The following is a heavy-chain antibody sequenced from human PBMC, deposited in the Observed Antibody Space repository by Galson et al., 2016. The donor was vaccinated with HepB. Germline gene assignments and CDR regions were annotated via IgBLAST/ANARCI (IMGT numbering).Heavy chain of an antibody. CDR3: ARYGGGSVYYYGMDV. CDR1: GGSVSSGSYY. CDR2: IYYSGST. V-gene: IGHV4-61*01. J-gene: IGHJ6*02. D-gene: IGHD3-10*01. Sequence: SETLSLTCTVSGGSVSSGSYYWSWIRQPPGKGLEWIGYIYYSGSTNYNPSLKNRVTISVDTSKNHFSLNLSSVTAADTAVYYCARYGGGSVYYYGMDVWGQGTTVTVSS.